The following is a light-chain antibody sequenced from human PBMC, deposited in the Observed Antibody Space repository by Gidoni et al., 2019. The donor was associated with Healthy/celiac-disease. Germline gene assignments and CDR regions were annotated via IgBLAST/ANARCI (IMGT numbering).Light chain of an antibody. J-gene: IGKJ3*01. CDR3: QQYGSSPPFT. Sequence: ELVFTQSPCTLSLSPGERATLSCRASQSVSSSYLAWYQQKPGQAPRLLIYGASSRATGIPDRFSGSGSGTDFTLTISRLEPEDFAVYHWQQYGSSPPFTFGPGTKVDIK. V-gene: IGKV3-20*01. CDR1: QSVSSSY. CDR2: GAS.